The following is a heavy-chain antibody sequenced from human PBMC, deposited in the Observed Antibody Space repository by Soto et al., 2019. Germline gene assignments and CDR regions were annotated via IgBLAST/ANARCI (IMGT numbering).Heavy chain of an antibody. CDR3: AKLAVAGVWGPFDY. CDR1: GFTFNLYG. Sequence: GGSLRLSCPASGFTFNLYGMHWVRQAPGKGLEWVAAISYAGTNQFYADSVKGRFTISRDNSKDTVYLQLNSLRPEDRAVYYCAKLAVAGVWGPFDYWGQGIPVTVSS. J-gene: IGHJ4*02. CDR2: ISYAGTNQ. V-gene: IGHV3-30*18. D-gene: IGHD6-19*01.